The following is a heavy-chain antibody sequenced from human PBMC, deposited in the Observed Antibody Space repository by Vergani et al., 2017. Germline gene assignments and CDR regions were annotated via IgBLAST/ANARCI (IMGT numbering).Heavy chain of an antibody. CDR3: ARDSLPYSSSWPPYYYYGMDV. CDR1: GGSISSGSYY. D-gene: IGHD6-13*01. J-gene: IGHJ6*02. Sequence: QVQLVESGPGLVKPSQTLSLTCTVSGGSISSGSYYWSWIRQPXGKGLEWIGYIYYSGSTNYNPSLKSRVTISVDTSKNQFSLKLSSVTAADTAVYYCARDSLPYSSSWPPYYYYGMDVWGQGTTVTVSS. CDR2: IYYSGST. V-gene: IGHV4-61*01.